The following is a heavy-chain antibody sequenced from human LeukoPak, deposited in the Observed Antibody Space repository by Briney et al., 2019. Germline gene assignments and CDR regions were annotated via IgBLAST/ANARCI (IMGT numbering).Heavy chain of an antibody. CDR2: ISSSSGYI. V-gene: IGHV3-21*01. Sequence: GGSLRLSCAASGFTFSSYTMDWVSQAPGKGLEWVSSISSSSGYIYYAESVKGRFTISRDNAENSLHLQMNSLRAEDTALYYCARESLYSGSASSDLDYWGQGTLVTVSS. J-gene: IGHJ4*02. D-gene: IGHD3-10*01. CDR1: GFTFSSYT. CDR3: ARESLYSGSASSDLDY.